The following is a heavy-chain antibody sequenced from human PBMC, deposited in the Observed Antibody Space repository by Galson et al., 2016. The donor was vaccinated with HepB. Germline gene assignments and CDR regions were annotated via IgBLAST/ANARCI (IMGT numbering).Heavy chain of an antibody. D-gene: IGHD3-10*01. CDR2: IYPGDSDT. J-gene: IGHJ4*02. CDR1: GYSVTSYW. Sequence: QSGAEVKKPGESLKISCKGSGYSVTSYWIGWVRQMPGKGLEWMGIIYPGDSDTRYSPSFQGQVTISADKSISTAYLQWSSLKASDTAMYYCARAFYGSGSYGQNDYWGQGTLVTVSS. V-gene: IGHV5-51*01. CDR3: ARAFYGSGSYGQNDY.